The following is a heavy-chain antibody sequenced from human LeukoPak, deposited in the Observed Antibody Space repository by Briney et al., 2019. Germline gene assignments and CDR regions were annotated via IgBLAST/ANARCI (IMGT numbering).Heavy chain of an antibody. J-gene: IGHJ4*02. CDR2: ISSSSSYI. CDR1: GFTFSSYS. V-gene: IGHV3-21*01. Sequence: GGSLRLSCAVSGFTFSSYSMNWVRQAPGKGLEWVSSISSSSSYIYYADSVKGRFTISRDNAKNSLYLQMNSLRAEDTAVYYCAREGGELWFKDWSQGTLVTVSS. CDR3: AREGGELWFKD. D-gene: IGHD3-10*01.